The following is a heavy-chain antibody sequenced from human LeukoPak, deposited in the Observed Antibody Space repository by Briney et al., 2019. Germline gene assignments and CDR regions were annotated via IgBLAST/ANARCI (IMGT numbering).Heavy chain of an antibody. V-gene: IGHV3-74*01. CDR2: INSDGSST. Sequence: PGGSLRLSCAASGFTFSSYWMHWVRQAPGKGLVWVSRINSDGSSTSYADSVRGRFTISRDNAKNTLYLQMNSLRAEDTAVYYCAKVGPLTVTTLDYWGQGTLVPVSS. CDR1: GFTFSSYW. CDR3: AKVGPLTVTTLDY. J-gene: IGHJ4*02. D-gene: IGHD4-17*01.